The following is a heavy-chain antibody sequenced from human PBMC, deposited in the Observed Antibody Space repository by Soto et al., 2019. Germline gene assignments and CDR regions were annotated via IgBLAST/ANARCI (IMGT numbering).Heavy chain of an antibody. CDR2: INHSGST. V-gene: IGHV4-34*01. D-gene: IGHD6-13*01. J-gene: IGHJ6*02. CDR3: ARGYSSSWYYYYYGMDV. CDR1: GGSFSGYY. Sequence: SETLSLTCAVYGGSFSGYYWSWIRQPPGKGLEWIGEINHSGSTNYNPSLKSRVTISVDTSKNQFSLKLSSVTAADTAVYYCARGYSSSWYYYYYGMDVWGQETTVTVSS.